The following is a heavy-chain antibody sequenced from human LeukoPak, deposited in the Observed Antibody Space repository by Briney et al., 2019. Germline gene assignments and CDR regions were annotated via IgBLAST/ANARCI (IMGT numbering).Heavy chain of an antibody. CDR3: ASGTPGLSGSCGAFDN. J-gene: IGHJ4*02. CDR1: EFTVSSNY. V-gene: IGHV3-66*02. D-gene: IGHD1-26*01. CDR2: IYSGGTT. Sequence: GGSLRLSCTASEFTVSSNYMSWFRQAPGKGLEWVSVIYSGGTTYYADSVKGRFTISRDTSENTPYLQMNSLRAEDTAVYHCASGTPGLSGSCGAFDNWGQGTLVAVSS.